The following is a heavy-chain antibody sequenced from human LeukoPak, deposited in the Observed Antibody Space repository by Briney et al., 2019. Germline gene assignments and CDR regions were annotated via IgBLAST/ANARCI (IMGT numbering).Heavy chain of an antibody. CDR1: GFTFSSYG. CDR3: ARSGQWLVRRYWYFDL. D-gene: IGHD6-19*01. CDR2: IWYDGSNK. Sequence: PGGSLRLSCAASGFTFSSYGMHWVRQAPGKGLEWVAVIWYDGSNKYYADSVKGRFTISRDNSKNTLYLQMNSLRAEDTAVYYCARSGQWLVRRYWYFDLWGRGTLVTVSS. V-gene: IGHV3-33*01. J-gene: IGHJ2*01.